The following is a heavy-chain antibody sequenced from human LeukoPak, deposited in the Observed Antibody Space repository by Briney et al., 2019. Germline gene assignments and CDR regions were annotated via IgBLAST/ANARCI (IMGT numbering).Heavy chain of an antibody. V-gene: IGHV5-51*01. CDR1: GYSFISYW. Sequence: GESLKSSCKGSGYSFISYWIGWVRQMPGKGLEWMGIIYPGDSDTRYSPSIQGQVTISADKSISTAYLQWSSLKASDTAMSYCAREYYYGSGSSYNWFDPWGQGTLVTVSS. CDR2: IYPGDSDT. CDR3: AREYYYGSGSSYNWFDP. J-gene: IGHJ5*02. D-gene: IGHD3-10*01.